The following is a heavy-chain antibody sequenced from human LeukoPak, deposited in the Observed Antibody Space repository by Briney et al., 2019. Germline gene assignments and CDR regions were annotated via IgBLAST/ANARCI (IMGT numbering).Heavy chain of an antibody. V-gene: IGHV4-61*02. CDR1: GGSISSGSYY. J-gene: IGHJ4*02. Sequence: SETLSLTCTVSGGSISSGSYYWSWIRQPAGKGLEWIGRIYTSGSTNYNPSLKSRVTISVDTSKNQFSLKLSSVTAADTAVYYCARVNDYGDYGPYPYFDYWGQGTLVTVSS. CDR3: ARVNDYGDYGPYPYFDY. CDR2: IYTSGST. D-gene: IGHD4-17*01.